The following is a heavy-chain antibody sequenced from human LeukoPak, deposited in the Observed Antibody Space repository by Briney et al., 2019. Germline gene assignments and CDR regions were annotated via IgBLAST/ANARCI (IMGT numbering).Heavy chain of an antibody. J-gene: IGHJ4*02. CDR3: ARDLYGDYSAIPDSVLSDY. CDR2: IWYDGSNK. D-gene: IGHD4-17*01. Sequence: AGGSLRLSCAASGFTFSSYGMHWVRQAPGKGLEWVAVIWYDGSNKYYADSVKGRFTISRDNPKNTLYLQMNSLRAEDTAVYYCARDLYGDYSAIPDSVLSDYWGQGTLVTVSS. V-gene: IGHV3-33*01. CDR1: GFTFSSYG.